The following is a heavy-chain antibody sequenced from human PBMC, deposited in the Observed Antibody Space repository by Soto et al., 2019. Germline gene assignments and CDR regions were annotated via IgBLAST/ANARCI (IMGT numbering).Heavy chain of an antibody. CDR1: CDTFSFYS. D-gene: IGHD3-10*01. CDR2: VNPILSMS. J-gene: IGHJ4*02. Sequence: QVQLVQSGAEVKRPGSSVKVSCKASCDTFSFYSINWVRQAPGLGLEWMGRVNPILSMSNYAQRFQGRVTMTADKSTSTAYMELSGLRSEDTAMYYCATSYGSGYRAVDYWGQGALVTVSS. CDR3: ATSYGSGYRAVDY. V-gene: IGHV1-69*04.